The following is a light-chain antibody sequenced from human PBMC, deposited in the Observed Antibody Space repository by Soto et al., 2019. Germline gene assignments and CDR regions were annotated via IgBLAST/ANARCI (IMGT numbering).Light chain of an antibody. Sequence: QSVLTQPRSVSGSPGQSVTISCTGTSSDVGAYNYVSWYQQHPGKAPKLMIFDVSKRPSGVPDRFSGSKSGNTASLTISGLQAEDEAAYYCNAFTTTSTYVFGTGTKLTVL. CDR1: SSDVGAYNY. CDR2: DVS. CDR3: NAFTTTSTYV. V-gene: IGLV2-11*01. J-gene: IGLJ1*01.